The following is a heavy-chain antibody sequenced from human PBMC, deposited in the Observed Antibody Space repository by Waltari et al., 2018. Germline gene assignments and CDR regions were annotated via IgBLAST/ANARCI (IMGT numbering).Heavy chain of an antibody. J-gene: IGHJ5*02. D-gene: IGHD2-2*01. CDR1: GGSISSYY. V-gene: IGHV4-59*01. CDR2: FYYSGST. Sequence: QVQLQESGPGLVKPSETLSLTCTVSGGSISSYYWSWIRQPPGKGLEWIGYFYYSGSTNSTPSLKSRVTISVDTSKNQFSLKLSSVTAADTAVYYCARDLIVGYCSSTSCYGGWFDPWGQGTLVTVSS. CDR3: ARDLIVGYCSSTSCYGGWFDP.